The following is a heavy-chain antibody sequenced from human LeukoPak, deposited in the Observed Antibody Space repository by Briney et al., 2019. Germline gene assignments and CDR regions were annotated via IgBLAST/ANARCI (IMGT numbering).Heavy chain of an antibody. J-gene: IGHJ4*02. Sequence: PSETLSLTCAVYGGSFSGYYWSWIRQPPGKGLEWIGEINHSGSTNYNPSLKSRVTISVDTSKNQFSLKLSSVTAADTAVYYCAREKDSSSWYRHFDYWGQGTLVTVSS. V-gene: IGHV4-34*01. CDR3: AREKDSSSWYRHFDY. CDR2: INHSGST. CDR1: GGSFSGYY. D-gene: IGHD6-13*01.